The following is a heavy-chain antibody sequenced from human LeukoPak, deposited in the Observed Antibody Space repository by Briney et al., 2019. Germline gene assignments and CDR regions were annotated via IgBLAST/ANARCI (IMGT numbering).Heavy chain of an antibody. D-gene: IGHD1-14*01. V-gene: IGHV1-8*01. CDR3: ARRNRAYWYFDL. Sequence: ASVKVSCTASGHTFTSFDINWVRQASGQGLEWMGWMNPHSGQSGFAQKFQGRVTLTRNTSISTAYMELTSLRSEDSAIYYCARRNRAYWYFDLWGRGTPVTVSS. CDR2: MNPHSGQS. J-gene: IGHJ2*01. CDR1: GHTFTSFD.